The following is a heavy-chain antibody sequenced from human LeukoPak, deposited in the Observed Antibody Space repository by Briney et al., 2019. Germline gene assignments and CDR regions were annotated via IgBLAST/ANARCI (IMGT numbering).Heavy chain of an antibody. CDR3: ARAPSEIGGYYPEYFRH. Sequence: PGGSLRLSCAASGFTFSSYWMHWVRQAPGKGPVWVSRIKSDGSTRYADSVKGRFTISRDNAKNTVSLQMNSLRAEDTGVYYCARAPSEIGGYYPEYFRHWGQGTLVTASP. V-gene: IGHV3-74*01. CDR1: GFTFSSYW. D-gene: IGHD3-22*01. J-gene: IGHJ1*01. CDR2: IKSDGST.